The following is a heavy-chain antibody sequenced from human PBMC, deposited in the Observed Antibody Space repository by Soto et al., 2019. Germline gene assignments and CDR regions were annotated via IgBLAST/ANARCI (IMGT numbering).Heavy chain of an antibody. Sequence: PSETLSLTCTVSGASVSYGAYYWGWVRQRPGSGLEWIGYIYGSGYTYYNTSLKSRLTISLDRSNNQFSLGLTAVTAADAVVYYCMRALRHTDMVYPSLVPWGDGTLVAGSS. J-gene: IGHJ5*02. CDR1: GASVSYGAYY. CDR3: MRALRHTDMVYPSLVP. CDR2: IYGSGYT. V-gene: IGHV4-31*03. D-gene: IGHD5-18*01.